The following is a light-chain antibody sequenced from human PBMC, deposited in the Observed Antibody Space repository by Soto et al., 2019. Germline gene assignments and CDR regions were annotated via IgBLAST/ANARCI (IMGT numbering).Light chain of an antibody. CDR1: QSISSNY. V-gene: IGKV3-20*01. CDR2: GAS. J-gene: IGKJ1*01. Sequence: EIVLTQSPGTLSLSPGERATLSCRASQSISSNYLAWYQQKPGQAPRLLIYGASTRATGIPDRFSGSGSGTDFTLTISSLQPDDSATFYCQQYHDYRTFGQGTKVDIK. CDR3: QQYHDYRT.